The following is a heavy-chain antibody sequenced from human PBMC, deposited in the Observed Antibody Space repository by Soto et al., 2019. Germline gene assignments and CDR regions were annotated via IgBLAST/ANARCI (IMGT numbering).Heavy chain of an antibody. V-gene: IGHV1-8*01. Sequence: ASVKVSCKASGYSFTSLDINWVRQTAGQGLEWMGWMEPSTGRTGYAQKFQGRVTMTRDTTITTAYMELTTLTSDDTASYYCARGVGAGVDYWGQGTLVTVSS. D-gene: IGHD1-26*01. J-gene: IGHJ4*02. CDR3: ARGVGAGVDY. CDR2: MEPSTGRT. CDR1: GYSFTSLD.